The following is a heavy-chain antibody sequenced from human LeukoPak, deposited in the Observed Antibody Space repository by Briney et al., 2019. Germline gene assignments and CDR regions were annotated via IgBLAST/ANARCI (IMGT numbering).Heavy chain of an antibody. CDR1: GFSVSSNY. Sequence: GGSLRLSCAASGFSVSSNYMRWVRQAPGQGLKWVSVIYSGGSTYYADSVKGRFTISRENSKNTLYLQMNSLRAEDTAVYYCARYSSGWWGVNVDYFDYWGQGTLVTVSS. V-gene: IGHV3-66*01. J-gene: IGHJ4*02. D-gene: IGHD6-19*01. CDR3: ARYSSGWWGVNVDYFDY. CDR2: IYSGGST.